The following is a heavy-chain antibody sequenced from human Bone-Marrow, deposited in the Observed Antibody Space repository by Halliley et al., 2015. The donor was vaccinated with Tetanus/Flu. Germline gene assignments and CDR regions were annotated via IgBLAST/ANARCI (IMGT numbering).Heavy chain of an antibody. V-gene: IGHV3-66*01. Sequence: LEWVSVIHSGGTAWYADSVQGRFTISRDNSENTLYLQINSLRAEDTALYYCTRGTRSGWFGESWGQGTLVTVSS. CDR3: TRGTRSGWFGES. CDR2: IHSGGTA. J-gene: IGHJ5*02. D-gene: IGHD3-10*01.